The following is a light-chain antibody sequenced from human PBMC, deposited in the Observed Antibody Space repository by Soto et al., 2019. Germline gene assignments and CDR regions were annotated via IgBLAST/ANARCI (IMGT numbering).Light chain of an antibody. CDR2: DAS. Sequence: DIQMTQSPSTLSASVGDRVTITCRATQSVSRWLAWYQQKPGRAPKLLIYDASTLESGVPSRFSGGGSGTQFTLTISSLQPEDFANYYCQQYNLYLSYTFGQGTKLQIK. CDR1: QSVSRW. CDR3: QQYNLYLSYT. V-gene: IGKV1-5*01. J-gene: IGKJ2*01.